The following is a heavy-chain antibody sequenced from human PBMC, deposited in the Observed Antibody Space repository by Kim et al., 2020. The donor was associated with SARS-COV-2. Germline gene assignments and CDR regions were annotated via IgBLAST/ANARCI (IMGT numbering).Heavy chain of an antibody. CDR2: IYHSGST. J-gene: IGHJ4*02. Sequence: SETLSLTCAVSGGSISSSNWWSWVRQPPGKGLEWIGEIYHSGSTNYNPSLKSRVTISVDKSKNQFSLKLSSVTAADTAVYYCARGDSSGRYGTQGFDYWGQGTLVTVSS. CDR1: GGSISSSNW. D-gene: IGHD6-19*01. CDR3: ARGDSSGRYGTQGFDY. V-gene: IGHV4-4*02.